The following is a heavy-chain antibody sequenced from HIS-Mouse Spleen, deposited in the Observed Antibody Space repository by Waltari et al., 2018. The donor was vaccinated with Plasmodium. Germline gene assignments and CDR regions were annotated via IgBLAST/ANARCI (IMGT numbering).Heavy chain of an antibody. J-gene: IGHJ2*01. D-gene: IGHD3-10*01. CDR3: ARGLRGHYWYFDL. CDR1: GGSFRGYY. Sequence: QVQLQPWGAGLLKPSETLSLTCAVYGGSFRGYYWSWIRQPPGKGLEWIGEINNSGSTNYNPSLKSRVTIAVDTSKNQFSLKLSSVTAADTAVYYCARGLRGHYWYFDLWGRGTLVTVSS. V-gene: IGHV4-34*01. CDR2: INNSGST.